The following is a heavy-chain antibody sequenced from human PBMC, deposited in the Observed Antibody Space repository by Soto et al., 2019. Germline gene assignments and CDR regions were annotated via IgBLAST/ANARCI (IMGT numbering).Heavy chain of an antibody. V-gene: IGHV3-30-3*01. CDR1: GFTFSSYT. CDR2: ILNDGSNK. J-gene: IGHJ4*02. CDR3: ARDWGYSSGHSFDY. D-gene: IGHD5-18*01. Sequence: GGSLRLSCAASGFTFSSYTMHWVRQAPGKGLEWVALILNDGSNKYYADSVKGRFTISRDNSKNTLYLQMNSLRTEDTAVYYCARDWGYSSGHSFDYWGQGTLVTVSS.